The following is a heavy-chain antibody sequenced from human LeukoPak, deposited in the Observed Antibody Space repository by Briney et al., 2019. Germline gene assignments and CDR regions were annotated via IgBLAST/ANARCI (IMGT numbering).Heavy chain of an antibody. CDR3: ARGLSIIR. D-gene: IGHD5-12*01. CDR1: GYTFNSSY. J-gene: IGHJ4*02. Sequence: GASVKVSCKASGYTFNSSYMHWVRQAPGQGLEWMGIINPSDDSTRYAQKFQGRVTMTKDTSTNTVYMHLSSLSSDDTAVYYCARGLSIIRWGQGTLVTVSS. V-gene: IGHV1-46*02. CDR2: INPSDDST.